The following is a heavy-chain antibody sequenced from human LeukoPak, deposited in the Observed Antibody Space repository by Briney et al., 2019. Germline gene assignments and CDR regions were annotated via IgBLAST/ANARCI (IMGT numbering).Heavy chain of an antibody. J-gene: IGHJ3*02. D-gene: IGHD3-10*01. CDR3: ARDLQGWFGELGGAFDI. CDR2: VYTSGST. Sequence: SETLSLTYTVSGGSVSSGNYYWSWIRQPAGKALEWIGRVYTSGSTKYKPSLKSRVTISLDTSKNQFSLKLSSVTAADTAVYYCARDLQGWFGELGGAFDIWGQGTMVTVSS. CDR1: GGSVSSGNYY. V-gene: IGHV4-61*02.